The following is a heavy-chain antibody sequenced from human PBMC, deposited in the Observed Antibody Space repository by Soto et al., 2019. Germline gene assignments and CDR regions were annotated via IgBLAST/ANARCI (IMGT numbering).Heavy chain of an antibody. Sequence: GESLKISCTGFGYTFTTFWISWVRQMPGKGLEWMGRIDPSDSYTNYSPSFQGHVTISADKSISTAYLQWGSLKASDTAVYYCARLYCTTNTCDSWFDPWGQGTLVTVS. CDR3: ARLYCTTNTCDSWFDP. J-gene: IGHJ5*02. D-gene: IGHD2-8*01. CDR1: GYTFTTFW. V-gene: IGHV5-10-1*01. CDR2: IDPSDSYT.